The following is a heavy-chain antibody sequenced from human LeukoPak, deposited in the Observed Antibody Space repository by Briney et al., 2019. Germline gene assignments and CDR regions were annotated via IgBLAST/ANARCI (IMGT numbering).Heavy chain of an antibody. CDR3: ASRYYGSGSYYKGGLGY. CDR2: IIPIFGTA. D-gene: IGHD3-10*01. CDR1: GYTFTSYG. Sequence: SVKVSCKASGYTFTSYGISWVRQAPGQGLEWMGGIIPIFGTANYAQKFQGRVTITADKSTSTAYMELSSLRSEDTAVYYCASRYYGSGSYYKGGLGYWGQGTLVTVSS. J-gene: IGHJ4*02. V-gene: IGHV1-69*06.